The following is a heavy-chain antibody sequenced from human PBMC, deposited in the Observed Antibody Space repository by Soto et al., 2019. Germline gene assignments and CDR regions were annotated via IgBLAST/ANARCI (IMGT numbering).Heavy chain of an antibody. V-gene: IGHV3-30*18. J-gene: IGHJ4*02. D-gene: IGHD6-6*01. CDR1: GFTFSDYG. Sequence: GGSLRLSCAVPGFTFSDYGMHWVRQAPGKGLEWVAVMSYAGTYKYYADSVKGRFTISRDLSGNTLFLQMNSLRLEDTAVYFCAKEMYPRTVLDSSSPWGDYWGQGTLVTVSS. CDR3: AKEMYPRTVLDSSSPWGDY. CDR2: MSYAGTYK.